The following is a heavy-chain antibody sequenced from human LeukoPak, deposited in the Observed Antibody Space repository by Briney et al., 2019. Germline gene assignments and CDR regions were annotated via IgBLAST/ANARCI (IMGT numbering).Heavy chain of an antibody. Sequence: GGSLRLSCVASGFSFSTYGIHWVRQAPGKGLEWVAVISSDASNQYYTDSVKGRFAISRDNSRNTLYLQMNSLRYEDTAVYYCAKDGCSGGSCQADYWGQGTLVTVSS. D-gene: IGHD2-15*01. CDR3: AKDGCSGGSCQADY. CDR2: ISSDASNQ. J-gene: IGHJ4*02. V-gene: IGHV3-30*18. CDR1: GFSFSTYG.